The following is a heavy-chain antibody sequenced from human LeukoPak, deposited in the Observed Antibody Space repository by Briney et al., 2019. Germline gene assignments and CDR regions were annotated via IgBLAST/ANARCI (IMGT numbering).Heavy chain of an antibody. V-gene: IGHV3-21*01. D-gene: IGHD3-10*01. CDR2: ISSSSSYI. Sequence: LGGSLRLSCAASGFTFSSYSMNWVRQAPGKGLEWVSSISSSSSYIYYADSVKGRFTISRDNAKNSLYLQMNSLRAEDTAVYYCARLSYKTSGALDYWGQGTLVTVSS. CDR3: ARLSYKTSGALDY. J-gene: IGHJ4*02. CDR1: GFTFSSYS.